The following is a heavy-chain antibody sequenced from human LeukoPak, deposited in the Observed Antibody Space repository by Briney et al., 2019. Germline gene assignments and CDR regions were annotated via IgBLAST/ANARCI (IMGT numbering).Heavy chain of an antibody. V-gene: IGHV3-9*01. CDR1: GFTFDDYA. CDR2: ISWNSGSI. J-gene: IGHJ5*02. CDR3: AKGPIAAADPYNWFDP. Sequence: GRSLRLSCAASGFTFDDYAMHWVRQAPGKGLEWVSGISWNSGSIGYADSVKGRFTISRDNSKNTLYLQMNSLRAEDTAVYYCAKGPIAAADPYNWFDPWGQGTLVTVSS. D-gene: IGHD6-13*01.